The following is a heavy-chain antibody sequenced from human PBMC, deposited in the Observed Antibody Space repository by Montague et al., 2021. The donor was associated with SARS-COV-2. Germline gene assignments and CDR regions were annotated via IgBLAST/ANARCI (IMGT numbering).Heavy chain of an antibody. CDR2: TYYRSKWYH. CDR3: TRSWGWKEPHYYFNH. J-gene: IGHJ4*02. V-gene: IGHV6-1*01. CDR1: GDSVSSNTVT. Sequence: CAISGDSVSSNTVTWNWIRQSPSRGLEWLGRTYYRSKWYHDYAISLKSRITINADTSTNQFSLQVNSVTPEDTAIYYCTRSWGWKEPHYYFNHWGQGTLVIVSS. D-gene: IGHD1-14*01.